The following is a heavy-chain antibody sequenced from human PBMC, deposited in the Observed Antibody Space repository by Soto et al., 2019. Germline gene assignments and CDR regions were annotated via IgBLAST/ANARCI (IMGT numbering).Heavy chain of an antibody. CDR3: AHRRVATITFDI. V-gene: IGHV2-5*02. CDR1: GFSLSTSGVG. Sequence: QITLKESGPTLVKPTQTLTLTCTFSGFSLSTSGVGVGWIRQPPGKALEWLALIYWDDDKRYSPSMKSRLTIAKDTSKNQVVLTMTNMDPVDTATYYGAHRRVATITFDIWGQGTMVTVSS. J-gene: IGHJ3*02. D-gene: IGHD5-12*01. CDR2: IYWDDDK.